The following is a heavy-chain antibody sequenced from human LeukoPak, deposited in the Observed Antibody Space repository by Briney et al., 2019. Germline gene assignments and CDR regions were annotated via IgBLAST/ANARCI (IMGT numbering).Heavy chain of an antibody. CDR2: IYYSGST. CDR1: GGSISSGGYY. V-gene: IGHV4-31*03. J-gene: IGHJ4*02. D-gene: IGHD1-26*01. Sequence: PSQTLSLTCTVSGGSISSGGYYWSWIRQHPGKGLEWIGYIYYSGSTYYNPSLKSRVTISVDTSKNQFSLKLSSVTAADTAVYYCARGPPAWGATLNWGQGTLVTVSS. CDR3: ARGPPAWGATLN.